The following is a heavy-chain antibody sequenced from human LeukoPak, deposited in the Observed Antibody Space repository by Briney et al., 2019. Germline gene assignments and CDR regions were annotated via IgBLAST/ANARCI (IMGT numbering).Heavy chain of an antibody. CDR2: IYSDGGT. Sequence: PSETLSLTCTVSGDSMSRDYYFWGWIRQPPGQKLEWIGSIYSDGGTHYNPSFNSRLNISADMSRNQFSLNLRSVTAADTAVYYCASDEVVPAARDAFDIWGQGTMVTVSS. CDR3: ASDEVVPAARDAFDI. J-gene: IGHJ3*02. D-gene: IGHD2-2*01. CDR1: GDSMSRDYYF. V-gene: IGHV4-39*07.